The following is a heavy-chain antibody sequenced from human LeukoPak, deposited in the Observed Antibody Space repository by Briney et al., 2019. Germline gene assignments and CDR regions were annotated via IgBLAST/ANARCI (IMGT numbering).Heavy chain of an antibody. V-gene: IGHV4-59*01. Sequence: SETLSLTCSVSGGSISGSYWNWIRQPPGKGLEWIGYVSYSGSTNYNPSLKSRVTISVDTSKNQFSLKLSSVTAADTAVYYCAREREKYQLLSMTGYYYMDVWGKGTTATISS. J-gene: IGHJ6*03. CDR2: VSYSGST. CDR1: GGSISGSY. CDR3: AREREKYQLLSMTGYYYMDV. D-gene: IGHD2-2*01.